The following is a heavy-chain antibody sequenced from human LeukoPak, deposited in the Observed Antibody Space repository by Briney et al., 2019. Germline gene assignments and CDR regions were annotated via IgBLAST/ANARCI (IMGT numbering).Heavy chain of an antibody. Sequence: GGSLRLSCAASGFTFSSYSMNWVRQAPGKGLEWVSYISSSSSTIYYADSVKGRFTISRDNAKNSLYLQMNSLRAEDTAVYYCARDRALPVGAPPHAFDIWGQGTMVTVSS. CDR1: GFTFSSYS. V-gene: IGHV3-48*01. CDR3: ARDRALPVGAPPHAFDI. D-gene: IGHD1-26*01. CDR2: ISSSSSTI. J-gene: IGHJ3*02.